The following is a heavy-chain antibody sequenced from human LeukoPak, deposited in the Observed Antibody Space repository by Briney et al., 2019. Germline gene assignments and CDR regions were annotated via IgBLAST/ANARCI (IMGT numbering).Heavy chain of an antibody. CDR3: AKSGPYCSSTSCSPDY. CDR2: ISWNSSSI. Sequence: GRSLRLSCAASGFTFDDYAMHWVRQAPGKGLEWVSGISWNSSSIGYADSVKGRFTISRDNAKNSLYLQMNSLRAEDTALYYCAKSGPYCSSTSCSPDYWGQGTLVTVSS. D-gene: IGHD2-2*01. CDR1: GFTFDDYA. J-gene: IGHJ4*02. V-gene: IGHV3-9*01.